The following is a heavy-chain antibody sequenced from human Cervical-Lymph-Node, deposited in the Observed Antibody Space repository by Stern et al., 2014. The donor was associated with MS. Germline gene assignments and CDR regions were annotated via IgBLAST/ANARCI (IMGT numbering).Heavy chain of an antibody. V-gene: IGHV4-34*01. CDR3: ARERKVERSSRLLVSFDV. D-gene: IGHD1-1*01. Sequence: QVQLQQWGAGLLRPSETLSLTCAVPGASFSDNYWSWIRQTPGKGLEWIGAINSSGGTHYNPSLMSRASLSVAPSRNQFSLKLSSLTAADTAMYYCARERKVERSSRLLVSFDVWGQGTLVTVSS. CDR1: GASFSDNY. CDR2: INSSGGT. J-gene: IGHJ3*01.